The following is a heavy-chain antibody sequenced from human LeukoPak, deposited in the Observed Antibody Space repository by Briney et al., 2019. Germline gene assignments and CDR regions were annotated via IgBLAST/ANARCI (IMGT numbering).Heavy chain of an antibody. J-gene: IGHJ3*02. V-gene: IGHV4-38-2*02. D-gene: IGHD2-2*02. CDR3: ARGQALYDAFDI. CDR2: INHSGST. Sequence: SETLSLTCTVSGYSISSGYYWSWIRQPPGKGLEWIGEINHSGSTNYNPSLKSRVTISVDTSKNQFSLKLSSVTAADTAVYYCARGQALYDAFDIWGQGTMVTVSS. CDR1: GYSISSGYY.